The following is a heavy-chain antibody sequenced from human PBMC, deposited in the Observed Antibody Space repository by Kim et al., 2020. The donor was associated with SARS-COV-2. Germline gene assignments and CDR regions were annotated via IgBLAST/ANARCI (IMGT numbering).Heavy chain of an antibody. D-gene: IGHD5-18*01. CDR3: AREVGCVYSYHMDV. J-gene: IGHJ6*02. Sequence: NPSSERRVTRSVDTSKNQFSLKLSSVTAADTAVYYCAREVGCVYSYHMDVWGQGTTVTVSS. V-gene: IGHV4-31*02.